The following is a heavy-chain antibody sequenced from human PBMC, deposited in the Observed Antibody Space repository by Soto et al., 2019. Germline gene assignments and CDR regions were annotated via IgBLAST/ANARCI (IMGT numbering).Heavy chain of an antibody. CDR1: GVSFSDHY. CDR3: ARVTDKTGTTYAFDL. D-gene: IGHD1-7*01. V-gene: IGHV3-72*01. CDR2: IRNKAKSYTT. J-gene: IGHJ3*01. Sequence: EVQLVESGGGLVQPGGSLRLSCAAPGVSFSDHYMDWVRQAPGKGLEWVGRIRNKAKSYTTEYAASVKGRFTISRDDSKNSLYLQMNSLTTEDTAMYYCARVTDKTGTTYAFDLWGQGTMVTVSS.